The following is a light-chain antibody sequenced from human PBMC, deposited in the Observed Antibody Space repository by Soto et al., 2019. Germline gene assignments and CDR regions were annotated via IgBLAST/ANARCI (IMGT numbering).Light chain of an antibody. CDR3: QQDDISPRT. CDR2: GAS. V-gene: IGKV3-20*01. CDR1: QSVGTN. Sequence: DIVMTESKGTLSVSPGERSTLSCMASQSVGTNLAWYQQRPGQAPRLLVYGASNRATGIPARFSGSGSGTDFTLTISRLEPEDFAVYWCQQDDISPRTFGQGTKVDI. J-gene: IGKJ1*01.